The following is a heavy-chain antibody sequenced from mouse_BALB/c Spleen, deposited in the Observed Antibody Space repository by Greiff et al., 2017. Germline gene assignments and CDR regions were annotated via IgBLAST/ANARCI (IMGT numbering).Heavy chain of an antibody. V-gene: IGHV1S22*01. J-gene: IGHJ2*01. D-gene: IGHD4-1*01. CDR2: IYPGSGST. CDR1: GYTFTSYW. Sequence: LQQPGSELVRPGASVKLSCKASGYTFTSYWMHWVKQRPGQGLEWIGNIYPGSGSTNYDEKFKSKATLTVDTSSSTAYMQLSSLTSEDSAVYYCARTGDLDYWGQGTTLTVSS. CDR3: ARTGDLDY.